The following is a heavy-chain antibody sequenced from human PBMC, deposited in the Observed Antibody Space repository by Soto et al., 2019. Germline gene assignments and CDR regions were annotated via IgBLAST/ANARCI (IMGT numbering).Heavy chain of an antibody. D-gene: IGHD3-22*01. V-gene: IGHV3-9*01. CDR2: ISWNSRGM. CDR1: GFNFEDYA. J-gene: IGHJ4*02. Sequence: EVHLVESGGGLAQPGGSLRLSCVASGFNFEDYAMHWVRQTPGKGLEWVSGISWNSRGMGFVDSVKGRFSISRDNANNSVYLQMTTLRPEDTAVYYCARDGTDTGVYDATDHFDSWGQGSLVTVSA. CDR3: ARDGTDTGVYDATDHFDS.